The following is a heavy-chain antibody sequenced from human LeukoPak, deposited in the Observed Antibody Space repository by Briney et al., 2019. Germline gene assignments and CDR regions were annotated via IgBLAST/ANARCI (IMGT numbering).Heavy chain of an antibody. J-gene: IGHJ4*02. CDR1: GLTFSSYG. CDR3: ARSNSGWYSGY. V-gene: IGHV3-30*03. CDR2: ISYDGTIR. Sequence: PGRSLRLSCAASGLTFSSYGMHWVRQAPGKGLEWVAVISYDGTIRNYADSVKGRFTISRDNSKNTLYLQMNSLRAEDTAVYYCARSNSGWYSGYWGQGTLVTVSS. D-gene: IGHD6-19*01.